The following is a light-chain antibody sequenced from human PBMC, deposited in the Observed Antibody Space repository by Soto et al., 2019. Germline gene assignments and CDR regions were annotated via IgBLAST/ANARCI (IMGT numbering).Light chain of an antibody. CDR1: QTVKSSH. CDR3: QQYITSPFN. CDR2: GTS. Sequence: EIVLTQSPGILSLSPGERATLSCRASQTVKSSHLGWFQRKVGQPPRLLIYGTSTRATGIPDRFIGSGSGTDFTLTITRLEPEDFAVYYCQQYITSPFNFGPGTTVYMK. V-gene: IGKV3-20*01. J-gene: IGKJ3*01.